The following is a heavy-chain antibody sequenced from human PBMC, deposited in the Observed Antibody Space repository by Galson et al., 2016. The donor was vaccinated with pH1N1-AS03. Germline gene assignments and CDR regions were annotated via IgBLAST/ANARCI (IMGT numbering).Heavy chain of an antibody. CDR2: VHYSGTT. CDR3: ASAGYHTPGYHY. D-gene: IGHD6-25*01. J-gene: IGHJ4*02. V-gene: IGHV4-4*01. Sequence: LSLTCAVSGGSMTSPDWWTWVRQPPGKGLEWIGEVHYSGTTSYNPSLNSRVTMSIDKSNNQFSLNLGSVTAADSAVYFCASAGYHTPGYHYWGQGALVTVSS. CDR1: GGSMTSPDW.